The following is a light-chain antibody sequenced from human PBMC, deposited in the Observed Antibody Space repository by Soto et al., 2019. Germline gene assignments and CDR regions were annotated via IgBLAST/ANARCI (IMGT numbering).Light chain of an antibody. CDR3: SSYTSSSPYV. Sequence: QSVLPHPASVPGSPGQSIPISYTGTSIDVGGYSYVSWYQQHPGKAPKLMIYDVSNRPSGVSNRFSGSKSGNTASLTISGLQAEDEADYDCSSYTSSSPYVFGTGTKVT. V-gene: IGLV2-14*01. J-gene: IGLJ1*01. CDR2: DVS. CDR1: SIDVGGYSY.